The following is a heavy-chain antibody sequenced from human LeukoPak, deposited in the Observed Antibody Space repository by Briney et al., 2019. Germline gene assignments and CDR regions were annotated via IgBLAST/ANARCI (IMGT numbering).Heavy chain of an antibody. D-gene: IGHD5-18*01. CDR1: GGTFSSYA. CDR3: ARLGYSYGPHAFDI. CDR2: IIPIFGTA. J-gene: IGHJ3*02. Sequence: GSSVKVSCKAFGGTFSSYAISWVRQAPGQGLEWMGGIIPIFGTANYAQKFQGRVTITADESTSTAYMELSSLRSEDTAVYYCARLGYSYGPHAFDIWGQGTMVTVSS. V-gene: IGHV1-69*01.